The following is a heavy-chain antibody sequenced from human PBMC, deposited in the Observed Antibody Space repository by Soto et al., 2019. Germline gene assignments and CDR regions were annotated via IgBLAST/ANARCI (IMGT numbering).Heavy chain of an antibody. J-gene: IGHJ4*02. V-gene: IGHV3-73*01. D-gene: IGHD5-12*01. CDR3: TSPLYSGYDENFDY. CDR1: GFTFSGSA. Sequence: GGSLRLSCAAYGFTFSGSAMHWVRQASGKGLEWVGRIRSKANSYATAYAASVKGRFTISRDDSKNTAYLQMNSLKTEDTAVYYCTSPLYSGYDENFDYWGQGTLVTVSS. CDR2: IRSKANSYAT.